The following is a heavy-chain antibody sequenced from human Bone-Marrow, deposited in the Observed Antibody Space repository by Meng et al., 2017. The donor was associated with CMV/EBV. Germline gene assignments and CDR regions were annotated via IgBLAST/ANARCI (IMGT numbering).Heavy chain of an antibody. CDR1: GFTFSSYS. V-gene: IGHV3-21*01. CDR3: ARVDRYGGNSRVPFDY. D-gene: IGHD4-23*01. CDR2: ISSSSSYI. J-gene: IGHJ4*02. Sequence: GGSLRLSCAASGFTFSSYSMNWVRQAPGKGLEWVSSISSSSSYIYYADSVKGRFTISRDNAKNSLYLQMNSLRAEDTAVYYCARVDRYGGNSRVPFDYWGQGTLVTVSS.